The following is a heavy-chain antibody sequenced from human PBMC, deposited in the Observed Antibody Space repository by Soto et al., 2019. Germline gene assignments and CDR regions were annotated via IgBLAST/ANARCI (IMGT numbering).Heavy chain of an antibody. CDR2: IYPGDSDT. CDR1: GYSFTSYW. Sequence: GESLKISCKGSGYSFTSYWIGWVRQMPGKGLEWMGIIYPGDSDTRYSPSFQGQVTISADKSISTAYLQWSSLKASDTAMYYCARRVDYNGSGSLDALDVWGQGTMVTVSS. CDR3: ARRVDYNGSGSLDALDV. V-gene: IGHV5-51*01. J-gene: IGHJ3*01. D-gene: IGHD3-10*01.